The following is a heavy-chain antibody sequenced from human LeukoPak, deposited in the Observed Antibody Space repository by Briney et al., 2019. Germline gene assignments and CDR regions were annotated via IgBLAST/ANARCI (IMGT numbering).Heavy chain of an antibody. J-gene: IGHJ4*02. CDR1: GGSFSGYY. CDR2: INHSGST. Sequence: SETLSLTCAVYGGSFSGYYWSWIRQPPGKGLEWIGEINHSGSTNYNPSLKSRVTISVDTSKNQFSLKLSSVTVADTAVYYCATTYYYDSSGYYYDYWGQGTLVTVSS. D-gene: IGHD3-22*01. CDR3: ATTYYYDSSGYYYDY. V-gene: IGHV4-34*01.